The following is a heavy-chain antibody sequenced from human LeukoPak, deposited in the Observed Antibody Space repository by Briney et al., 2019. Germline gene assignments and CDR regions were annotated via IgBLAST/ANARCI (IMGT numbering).Heavy chain of an antibody. Sequence: PGGSLRLSCAASGFTFSSYAMSSVRQAPGKGLEWVSAISDTGGSTYYADSVKGRFTISRDNSKNTLYLQMNSLRAEDTSVYSCAKGGIFGAVTPHYMGVWGKGTTVTVSS. CDR3: AKGGIFGAVTPHYMGV. J-gene: IGHJ6*03. CDR2: ISDTGGST. CDR1: GFTFSSYA. V-gene: IGHV3-23*01. D-gene: IGHD3-3*01.